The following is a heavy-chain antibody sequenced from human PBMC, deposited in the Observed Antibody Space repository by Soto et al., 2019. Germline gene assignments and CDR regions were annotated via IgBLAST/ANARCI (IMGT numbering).Heavy chain of an antibody. CDR1: GYTFTGYY. CDR2: INPNSGGT. V-gene: IGHV1-2*04. D-gene: IGHD6-6*01. J-gene: IGHJ3*02. CDR3: ARALEYSSSDAFDI. Sequence: ASVKVSCKASGYTFTGYYMHWVRQAPGQGLEWMGWINPNSGGTNYAQKFQGWVTMTRDTSISTAYMELSRLRSDDTAVYYCARALEYSSSDAFDIWGQGTMVTVSS.